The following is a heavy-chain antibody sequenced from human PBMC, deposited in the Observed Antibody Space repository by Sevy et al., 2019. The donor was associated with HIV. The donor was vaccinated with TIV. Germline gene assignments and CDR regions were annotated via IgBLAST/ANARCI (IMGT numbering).Heavy chain of an antibody. V-gene: IGHV3-13*01. CDR2: IGTAGDT. CDR3: ARDTMVMSRPLKRANMITFGGVIVIRVFFFYFDY. Sequence: GESLKISCAASGFTFSSYDMHWVRQATGKGLEWVSAIGTAGDTYYPGSVKGRFTISRENAKNSLYLQMNSLRAGDTAVYYCARDTMVMSRPLKRANMITFGGVIVIRVFFFYFDYWGQGTLVTVSS. J-gene: IGHJ4*02. CDR1: GFTFSSYD. D-gene: IGHD3-16*02.